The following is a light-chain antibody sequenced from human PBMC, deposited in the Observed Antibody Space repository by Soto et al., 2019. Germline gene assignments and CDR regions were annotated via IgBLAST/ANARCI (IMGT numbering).Light chain of an antibody. Sequence: DIQMTQSPPTPSASVGDRVTIACRASQSVNTWLAWYQKKPGKPPKLLIYDASRLQSGVPSRFSGSGSGTEFTLTISSLQPDDFATYYCQQYNSDWKFGQGTKVDI. CDR3: QQYNSDWK. CDR1: QSVNTW. CDR2: DAS. V-gene: IGKV1-5*01. J-gene: IGKJ1*01.